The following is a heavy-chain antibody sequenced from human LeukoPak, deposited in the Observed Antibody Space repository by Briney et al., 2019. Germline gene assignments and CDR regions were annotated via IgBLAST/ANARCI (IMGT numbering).Heavy chain of an antibody. V-gene: IGHV4-61*02. D-gene: IGHD3-3*01. CDR1: GGSISSGSYY. CDR2: IYTSGST. J-gene: IGHJ5*02. CDR3: AKERLRFLEWDPHTNWFDP. Sequence: PSQTLSLTCTVSGGSISSGSYYWSWIRQPAGKGLEWIGRIYTSGSTNYNPSLKSRVTISVDTSKNQFSLKLSSVTAADTAVYYCAKERLRFLEWDPHTNWFDPWGQGTLVTVSS.